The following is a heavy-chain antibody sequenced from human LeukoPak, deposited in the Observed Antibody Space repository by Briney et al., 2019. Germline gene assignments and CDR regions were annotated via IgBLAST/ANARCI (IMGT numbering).Heavy chain of an antibody. V-gene: IGHV3-48*02. CDR2: ITTSIDII. J-gene: IGHJ4*02. Sequence: GGSLRLSCAASGFTFTMYNMNWVRQAPGKGLEWISYITTSIDIISYADSVKGRFTISRDNAKNSLYLQMDSLRDEDTAVYYCVRDHNYYFGYWGQGILVTVSA. CDR1: GFTFTMYN. CDR3: VRDHNYYFGY.